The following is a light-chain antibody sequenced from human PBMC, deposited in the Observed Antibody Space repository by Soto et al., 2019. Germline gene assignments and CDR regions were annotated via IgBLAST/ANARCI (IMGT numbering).Light chain of an antibody. V-gene: IGKV1-8*01. CDR2: AAS. CDR1: QGISSY. J-gene: IGKJ4*01. CDR3: QQANSFPLT. Sequence: QSPSSFSASTGDRVTITCRASQGISSYLAWYQQKPGKAPKLLIYAASTLQSGVPSRFSGSGSGTDFTLTISCLQSEDFATYYCQQANSFPLTFGGGTKVDIK.